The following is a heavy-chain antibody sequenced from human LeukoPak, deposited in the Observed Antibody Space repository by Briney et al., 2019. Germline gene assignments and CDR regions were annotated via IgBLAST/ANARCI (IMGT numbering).Heavy chain of an antibody. D-gene: IGHD1-26*01. V-gene: IGHV4-4*02. CDR3: ARELRGAPTPGAY. J-gene: IGHJ4*02. CDR2: VHKSGRT. CDR1: TVSGSSGNF. Sequence: SETLSLTCALSTVSGSSGNFWSWVRRPPGEGLEWIGEVHKSGRTNYNPSLKTRVTISIDASKNQLSLELTSVTAADTAVYYCARELRGAPTPGAYWGQGTRVTVSS.